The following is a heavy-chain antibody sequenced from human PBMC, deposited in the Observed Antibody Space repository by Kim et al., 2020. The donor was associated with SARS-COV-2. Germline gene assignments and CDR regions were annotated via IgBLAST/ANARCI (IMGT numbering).Heavy chain of an antibody. CDR3: ARGRYVWGSYRYSPGACDI. V-gene: IGHV4-34*01. D-gene: IGHD3-16*02. J-gene: IGHJ3*02. Sequence: SRVTISVDTSKNQFSLKLSSVTAADTAVYYCARGRYVWGSYRYSPGACDIWGQGTMVTVSS.